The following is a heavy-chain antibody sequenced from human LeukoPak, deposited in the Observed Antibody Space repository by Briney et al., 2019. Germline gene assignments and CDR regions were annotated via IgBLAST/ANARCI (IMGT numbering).Heavy chain of an antibody. CDR2: IYYTGSV. V-gene: IGHV4-31*03. CDR3: AKQLGYCSDGSCYFPY. Sequence: PSQTLSLTCTVSGASISTGGFYWTWIRQPPGEGLEWIGYIYYTGSVDYNASLKSRLTISLDTSKNRFPLKLNSVTAADTAVYYCAKQLGYCSDGSCYFPYWGQGTLVTVSS. D-gene: IGHD2-15*01. CDR1: GASISTGGFY. J-gene: IGHJ4*02.